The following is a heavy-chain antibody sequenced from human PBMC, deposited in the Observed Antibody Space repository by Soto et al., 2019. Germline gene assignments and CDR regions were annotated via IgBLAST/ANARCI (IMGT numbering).Heavy chain of an antibody. CDR1: GGSISSGDYY. Sequence: SETLSLTCTVSGGSISSGDYYWSWIRQPPGKGLEWIGYIYCSGSTYYNPSLKSRVTISVDTSKNQFSLKLSSVTAADTAVYYCARALFRYFDWLPLRPTPQKWLSFDYWGQGTLVTVSS. D-gene: IGHD3-9*01. J-gene: IGHJ4*02. V-gene: IGHV4-30-4*01. CDR3: ARALFRYFDWLPLRPTPQKWLSFDY. CDR2: IYCSGST.